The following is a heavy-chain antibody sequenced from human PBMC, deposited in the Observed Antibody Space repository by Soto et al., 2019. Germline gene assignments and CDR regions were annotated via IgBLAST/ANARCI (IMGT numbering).Heavy chain of an antibody. D-gene: IGHD6-13*01. CDR2: LNPNGGST. CDR1: GYTFTNSY. Sequence: ASVKVSCKASGYTFTNSYIHWVRQAPGQGLEWMALLNPNGGSTNYAQNFQGRVTVTRDTSTSTVYMELTSLTSEDTAVYYCARNFAACDYWGQGTLVTSSS. CDR3: ARNFAACDY. J-gene: IGHJ4*02. V-gene: IGHV1-46*01.